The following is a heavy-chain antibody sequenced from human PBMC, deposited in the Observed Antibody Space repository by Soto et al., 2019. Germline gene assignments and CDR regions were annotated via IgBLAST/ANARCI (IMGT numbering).Heavy chain of an antibody. CDR3: ARGRSGSYSFDY. J-gene: IGHJ4*02. CDR2: INGDGSTT. CDR1: GFTLSSYW. V-gene: IGHV3-74*01. Sequence: PGGSLRLSCAASGFTLSSYWIHWVRQAPGKGLVWVSRINGDGSTTNYADSLRGRFTISRDNAKNTVFLQMNSLRAEDTAVYYCARGRSGSYSFDYWGQGTLVTAPQ. D-gene: IGHD3-10*01.